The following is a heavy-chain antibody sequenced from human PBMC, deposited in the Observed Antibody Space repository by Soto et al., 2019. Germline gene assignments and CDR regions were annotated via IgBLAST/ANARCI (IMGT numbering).Heavy chain of an antibody. CDR3: ARQIVVVTPTPIIYAFDI. Sequence: QVTLKESGPVLVKPTETLTLTCTVSGFSLSNARMGVSWIRQPPGKALEWLAHIFSNDEKSYSTSLKSRLTISKDTSKSQVVLTRTNMDPVDTATYYCARQIVVVTPTPIIYAFDIWGQGTMVTVSS. D-gene: IGHD2-21*02. V-gene: IGHV2-26*01. CDR1: GFSLSNARMG. CDR2: IFSNDEK. J-gene: IGHJ3*02.